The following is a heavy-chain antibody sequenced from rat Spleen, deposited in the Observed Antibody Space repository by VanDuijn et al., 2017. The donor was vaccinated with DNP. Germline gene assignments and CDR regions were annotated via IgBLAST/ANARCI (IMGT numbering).Heavy chain of an antibody. CDR1: SYSITSNY. J-gene: IGHJ2*01. D-gene: IGHD1-11*01. CDR3: TKAGGYSPWYFDY. Sequence: EVQLQESGPGLVKPSQSLSLTCSVTSYSITSNYWGWIRKFPGNKLEWMGYINSAGSTYYNPSLKGRISITRDTSKNQFFLQVNSVTTEDTATYYCTKAGGYSPWYFDYWGQGVMVTVSS. CDR2: INSAGST. V-gene: IGHV3-3*01.